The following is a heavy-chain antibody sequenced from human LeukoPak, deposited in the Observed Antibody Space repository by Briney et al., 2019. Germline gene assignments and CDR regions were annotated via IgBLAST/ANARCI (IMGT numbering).Heavy chain of an antibody. CDR3: AREDYYGSGSFSNWLDP. D-gene: IGHD3-10*01. CDR1: GGTFSSYA. Sequence: GASVKVSCKASGGTFSSYAISWVRQAPGQGLEWMGWMNPNSGNTGYAQKFQGRVTMTRNTSITTAYMELRSLKSDDTAVYYCAREDYYGSGSFSNWLDPWGQGTLVTVSS. V-gene: IGHV1-8*02. CDR2: MNPNSGNT. J-gene: IGHJ5*02.